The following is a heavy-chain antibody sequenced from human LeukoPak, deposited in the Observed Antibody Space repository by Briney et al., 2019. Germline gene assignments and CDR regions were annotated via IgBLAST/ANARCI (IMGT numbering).Heavy chain of an antibody. V-gene: IGHV1-2*06. J-gene: IGHJ4*02. CDR3: ARDVEARTWGLGNY. D-gene: IGHD7-27*01. CDR2: INPNSGGT. Sequence: ASVKVSCKASGYTFTGYYMHWMRQAPGRGPEWMGRINPNSGGTNYAQRFQGRVTLTSDTSISTAYMELNNLRSDDTAVYYCARDVEARTWGLGNYWGQGTLVTVSS. CDR1: GYTFTGYY.